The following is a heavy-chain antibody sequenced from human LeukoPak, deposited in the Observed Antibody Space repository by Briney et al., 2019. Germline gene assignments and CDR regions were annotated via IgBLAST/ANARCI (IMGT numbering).Heavy chain of an antibody. V-gene: IGHV3-49*03. J-gene: IGHJ4*02. CDR2: IRSKAYGGTI. Sequence: GGSLRLSCTASGFTFGDYAMSWFRQAPGKGLEWVGFIRSKAYGGTIEYAASVKGRFTISRDDSKIIAYLQMNSLKTEDTAVYYCTRDLSSPYYYDTSPPYYFDYWGQGTLVTVAS. CDR1: GFTFGDYA. D-gene: IGHD3-22*01. CDR3: TRDLSSPYYYDTSPPYYFDY.